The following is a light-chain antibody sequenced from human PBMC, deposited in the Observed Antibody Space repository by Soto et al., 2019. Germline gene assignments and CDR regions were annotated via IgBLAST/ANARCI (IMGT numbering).Light chain of an antibody. CDR1: QSVSAN. CDR3: QQYDNWPT. CDR2: GAT. V-gene: IGKV3-15*01. J-gene: IGKJ3*01. Sequence: EIVLTQSPATLSVSPGDTATLSCRASQSVSANLAWYQLKPGQAPRLLIYGATTSAAGVPGKFSGSGSGTEFTLTITGLQSEDSAVYYCQQYDNWPTFGPGTKVDIK.